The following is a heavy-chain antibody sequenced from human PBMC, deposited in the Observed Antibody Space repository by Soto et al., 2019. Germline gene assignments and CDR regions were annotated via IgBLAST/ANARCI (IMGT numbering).Heavy chain of an antibody. J-gene: IGHJ3*02. D-gene: IGHD6-13*01. CDR3: ATGQQVRMADI. CDR1: GFTISGYY. V-gene: IGHV3-11*03. CDR2: ISSDSSHT. Sequence: QVQLLESGGGLVMPGGSLRLSCAASGFTISGYYMDSIRQPPGKGLEWISYISSDSSHTNHADSVKGRFTISRDNAKNSLYLQMNSLSAEDTAVYFCATGQQVRMADIWGQGTMVTVSS.